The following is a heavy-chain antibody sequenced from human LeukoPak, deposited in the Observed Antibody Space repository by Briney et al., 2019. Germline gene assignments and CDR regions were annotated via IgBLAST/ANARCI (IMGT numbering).Heavy chain of an antibody. CDR2: ISAYNGNT. Sequence: GASVKVSCKASGYAFTSYGISWVRQAPGQGLEWMGWISAYNGNTNYAQKLQGRVTMTTDTSTSTVYMELSSLRSEDTAVYYCAVLAGVDYWGQGTLVTVSS. CDR3: AVLAGVDY. V-gene: IGHV1-18*01. D-gene: IGHD3-10*01. CDR1: GYAFTSYG. J-gene: IGHJ4*02.